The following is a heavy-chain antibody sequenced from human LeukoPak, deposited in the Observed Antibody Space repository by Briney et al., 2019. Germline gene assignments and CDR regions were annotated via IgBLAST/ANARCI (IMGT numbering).Heavy chain of an antibody. Sequence: SETLSLTCTVSGGSISSSSSYWGWIRQPPGKGLEWIGSIYYSGSTYYNPSLKSRVTISVDTSKNQFSLKLSSVTAADTAVYYCARQRGYYFDYWGQGTLVTVSS. CDR3: ARQRGYYFDY. CDR2: IYYSGST. CDR1: GGSISSSSSY. D-gene: IGHD3-10*01. J-gene: IGHJ4*02. V-gene: IGHV4-39*01.